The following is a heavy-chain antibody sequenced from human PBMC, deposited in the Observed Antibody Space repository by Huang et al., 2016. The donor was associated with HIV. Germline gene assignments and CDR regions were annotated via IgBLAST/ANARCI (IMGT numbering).Heavy chain of an antibody. CDR3: AKDLTYTFGRHFDY. V-gene: IGHV3-30*02. D-gene: IGHD3-3*01. J-gene: IGHJ4*02. CDR2: IRYDGNNY. Sequence: QVQLVESGGGVVQPGGSLRLSCTASGFTFGCFGMHWVRQAPGTGLDWVAFIRYDGNNYYYADSVRGRFTISRDNSKDTLYLQMNRLRPDDSAVYYCAKDLTYTFGRHFDYWGRGTLVTVSS. CDR1: GFTFGCFG.